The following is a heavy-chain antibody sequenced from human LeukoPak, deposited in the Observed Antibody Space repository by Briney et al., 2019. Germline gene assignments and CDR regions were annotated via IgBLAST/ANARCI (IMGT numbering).Heavy chain of an antibody. Sequence: SETLSLTCTVSGGSISSYYWSWIRQPPGKGLEWIGYIYYSGSTNYNPSLKSRVTISVDTSKNQFSLKLSSVTAADTAVYYCARSNDSSGSDAFGIWGQGTMVTVSS. D-gene: IGHD3-22*01. V-gene: IGHV4-59*01. J-gene: IGHJ3*02. CDR1: GGSISSYY. CDR2: IYYSGST. CDR3: ARSNDSSGSDAFGI.